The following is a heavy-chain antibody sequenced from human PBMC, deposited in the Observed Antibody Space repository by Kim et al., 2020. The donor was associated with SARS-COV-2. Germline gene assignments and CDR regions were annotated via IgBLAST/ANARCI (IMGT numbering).Heavy chain of an antibody. Sequence: GGSLRLSCAASGFTFSSYEMNWVRQAPGKGLEWVSYISSSGSTIYYADSVKGRFTISRDNAKNSLYLQMNSLRAEDTAVYYCARTPPYCTNGVCYGWFDPWGQGTLVTVSS. CDR1: GFTFSSYE. D-gene: IGHD2-8*01. V-gene: IGHV3-48*03. J-gene: IGHJ5*02. CDR3: ARTPPYCTNGVCYGWFDP. CDR2: ISSSGSTI.